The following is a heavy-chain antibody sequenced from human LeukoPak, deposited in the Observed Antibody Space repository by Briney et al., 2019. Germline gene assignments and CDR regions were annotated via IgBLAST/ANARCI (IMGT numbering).Heavy chain of an antibody. CDR2: ISYSGST. D-gene: IGHD1-26*01. J-gene: IGHJ4*02. Sequence: SETLSLTCTVSGGSISFYYWSWIRQPPGKGLECIGYISYSGSTNYNSSFMSRVTISVDTSKNQFSLKLSSVTAADTAVYYCARHGSGSWYLEYWGQGTLVTVSS. CDR3: ARHGSGSWYLEY. CDR1: GGSISFYY. V-gene: IGHV4-59*08.